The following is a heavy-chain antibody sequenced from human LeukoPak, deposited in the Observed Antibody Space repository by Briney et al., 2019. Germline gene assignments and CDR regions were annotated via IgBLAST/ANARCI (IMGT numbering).Heavy chain of an antibody. CDR2: IIPIFGTA. V-gene: IGHV1-69*06. Sequence: SVKVSCKVSGGTFSSYATSWVRQAPGQGLEWMGGIIPIFGTANYAQKFQGRVTITADKSTSTAYMELSSLRSEDTAVYYCVLAVAGKGGDYWGQGTLVTVSS. J-gene: IGHJ4*02. CDR3: VLAVAGKGGDY. D-gene: IGHD6-19*01. CDR1: GGTFSSYA.